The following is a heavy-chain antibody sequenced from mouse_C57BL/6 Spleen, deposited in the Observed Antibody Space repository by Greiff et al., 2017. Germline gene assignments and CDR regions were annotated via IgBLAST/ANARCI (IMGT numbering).Heavy chain of an antibody. Sequence: VQLQQSGPELVKPGASVKIPCKASGYTFTDYNMDWVKQSHGKSLEWIGDINPNHGGTIYNQKFKGKATLTVDKSSSTAYMELRSLTSEDTAVYYCARSLYDYAYLDYWGQGTTLTVSS. J-gene: IGHJ2*01. D-gene: IGHD2-4*01. CDR3: ARSLYDYAYLDY. V-gene: IGHV1-18*01. CDR1: GYTFTDYN. CDR2: INPNHGGT.